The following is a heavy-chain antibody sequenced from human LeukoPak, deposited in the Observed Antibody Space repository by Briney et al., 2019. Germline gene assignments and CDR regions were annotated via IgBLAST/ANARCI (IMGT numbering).Heavy chain of an antibody. D-gene: IGHD1-26*01. CDR2: ISSSSSYI. V-gene: IGHV3-21*01. CDR1: GFTFSSYS. Sequence: GGSLRLSCAASGFTFSSYSMNWVRQAPGKGLEWVSSISSSSSYIYYADSVKGRFTISRDNAKNSLYLQMNSLRAEDTAVYYCARPNSGSYSTDAFDIWGQGTMVTVSS. CDR3: ARPNSGSYSTDAFDI. J-gene: IGHJ3*02.